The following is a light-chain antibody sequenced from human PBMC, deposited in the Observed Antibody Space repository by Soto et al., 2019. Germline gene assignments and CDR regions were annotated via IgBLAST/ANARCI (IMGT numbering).Light chain of an antibody. CDR1: SSDVGGYDF. CDR3: SSYAGSYILGV. V-gene: IGLV2-11*01. CDR2: DVT. J-gene: IGLJ3*02. Sequence: QSALTQPRSVSGSPGQSVTLSCTGTSSDVGGYDFVSWYQQYPGKAPKLIIYDVTKRTSGVPDRFSGSKSGNSASLTISGRQADDEADDYCSSYAGSYILGVFGGGTKLTVL.